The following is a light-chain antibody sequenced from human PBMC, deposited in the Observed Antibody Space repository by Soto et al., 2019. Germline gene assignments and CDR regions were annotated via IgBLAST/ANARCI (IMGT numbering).Light chain of an antibody. CDR1: SSDVGGYNY. V-gene: IGLV2-8*01. CDR2: EVS. J-gene: IGLJ2*01. CDR3: SSYAGSNNFP. Sequence: QSALTQPPSASGSPGQSVTISCTGTSSDVGGYNYVSWYQQHPGKAPKLMIYEVSKRPSGVPDRFSGSKSGNTASLTVSGLRAEDEADYYCSSYAGSNNFPFGGGTKLTVL.